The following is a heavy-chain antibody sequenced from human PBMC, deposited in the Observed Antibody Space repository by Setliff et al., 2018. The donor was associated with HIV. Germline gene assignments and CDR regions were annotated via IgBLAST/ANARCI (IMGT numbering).Heavy chain of an antibody. V-gene: IGHV3-11*01. J-gene: IGHJ4*02. CDR2: VTGDGRTK. CDR1: GFAFRNYY. D-gene: IGHD6-13*01. Sequence: GGSLRLSCAASGFAFRNYYMSWIRQTPGKGLEWVSFVTGDGRTKKDADSVRGRFTISRDNAKSSLYLQMNSLRAEDTAVYYCAKVPGTAASGVYYFDYWGQGTLVTVSS. CDR3: AKVPGTAASGVYYFDY.